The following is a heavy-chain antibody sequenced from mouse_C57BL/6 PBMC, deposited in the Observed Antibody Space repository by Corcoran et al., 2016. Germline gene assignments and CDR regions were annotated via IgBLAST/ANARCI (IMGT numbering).Heavy chain of an antibody. D-gene: IGHD2-3*01. CDR1: GYTFTDYY. J-gene: IGHJ3*01. V-gene: IGHV1-26*01. Sequence: EVQLQQSGPELVKPGASVKISCKASGYTFTDYYMNWVKQSHGKSLEWIGDINPNNGGTSYNQKFKGKATLTVDKSSSTAYMELRSLTSEDSAVYYCARNGDGYSWFAYWGQGTLVTVSA. CDR2: INPNNGGT. CDR3: ARNGDGYSWFAY.